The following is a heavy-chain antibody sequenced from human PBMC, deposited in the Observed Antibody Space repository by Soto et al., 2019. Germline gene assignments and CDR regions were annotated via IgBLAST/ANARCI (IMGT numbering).Heavy chain of an antibody. Sequence: PGGSLRLSCSVSGFTFSKYAMHWVRQAPGKGLEYVSGITSDGDSTWHADSVKDRFTISRDNSKNTLFLQMSSLRVEDTAIYFCVKGNQLLRYYFEFWGPGTLGTVSS. CDR3: VKGNQLLRYYFEF. D-gene: IGHD2-15*01. J-gene: IGHJ4*01. CDR2: ITSDGDST. CDR1: GFTFSKYA. V-gene: IGHV3-64D*06.